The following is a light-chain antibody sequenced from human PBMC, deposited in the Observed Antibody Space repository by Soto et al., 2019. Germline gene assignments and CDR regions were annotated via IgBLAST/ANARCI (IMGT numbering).Light chain of an antibody. J-gene: IGKJ4*01. CDR3: QKYNSAPLT. Sequence: DVQMTQSPSSLSASVGDRVTITCRASQGIAPDLAWFQQKPGKVPKLLIYAASTLQSGLPSRCSGSGSGTDFTLTISSLQPEDVATYYCQKYNSAPLTFGGGTKFEIK. V-gene: IGKV1-27*01. CDR2: AAS. CDR1: QGIAPD.